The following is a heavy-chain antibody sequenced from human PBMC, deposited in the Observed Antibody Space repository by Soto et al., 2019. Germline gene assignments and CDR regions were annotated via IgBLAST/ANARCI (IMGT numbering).Heavy chain of an antibody. CDR1: GGTFSSYA. D-gene: IGHD3-3*01. CDR3: ARDGGYDSWSAPYYGMDV. V-gene: IGHV1-69*13. Sequence: SVKVSCKASGGTFSSYAISWVRQAPGQGLEWMGGIIPIFGTANYAQKFQGRVTITADESTSTAYMELSSLRSEDTAVYYCARDGGYDSWSAPYYGMDVWGQGTTVTVSS. CDR2: IIPIFGTA. J-gene: IGHJ6*02.